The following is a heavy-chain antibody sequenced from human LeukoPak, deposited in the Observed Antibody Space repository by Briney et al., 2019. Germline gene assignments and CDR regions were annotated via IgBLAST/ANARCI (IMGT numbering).Heavy chain of an antibody. Sequence: PSETLSLTCTVSGGSISSGGYYWSWIRQHPGKGLEWIGYIHHSGSTNYNPSVKSRFTISVDTSKNQFSLKLSSVTAADTAVYYCARSAREYSYGPYTWFDPWGQGTLVTVSS. D-gene: IGHD5-18*01. CDR1: GGSISSGGYY. V-gene: IGHV4-61*08. CDR3: ARSAREYSYGPYTWFDP. CDR2: IHHSGST. J-gene: IGHJ5*02.